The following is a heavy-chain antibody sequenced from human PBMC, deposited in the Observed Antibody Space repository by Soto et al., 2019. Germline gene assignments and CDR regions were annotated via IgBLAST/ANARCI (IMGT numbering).Heavy chain of an antibody. CDR3: ARCRIVVVASTEFDY. J-gene: IGHJ4*02. Sequence: QLQLQESGPGLVKPSETLSLTCTVSGGSISSSSYYWGWIRQPPGKGLEWIGSIYYSGSTYYNPSLKSRVTISVDTCKNQFSLKLSSVTAADTAVYYCARCRIVVVASTEFDYWGQGTLVTVSS. V-gene: IGHV4-39*01. D-gene: IGHD2-15*01. CDR2: IYYSGST. CDR1: GGSISSSSYY.